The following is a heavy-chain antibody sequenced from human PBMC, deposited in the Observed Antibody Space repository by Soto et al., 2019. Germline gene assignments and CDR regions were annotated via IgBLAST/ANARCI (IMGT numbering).Heavy chain of an antibody. V-gene: IGHV1-46*01. CDR3: AMAAQTDNFDY. J-gene: IGHJ4*02. Sequence: GASVKVSCKASGYTFTSYYMHWVRQAPGQGLEWMGIINPSGGSTSYAQKFQGRVTMTRDTSTSTVYMELSSLRSEDTAVYYCAMAAQTDNFDYWGQGTLVTVSS. CDR1: GYTFTSYY. CDR2: INPSGGST.